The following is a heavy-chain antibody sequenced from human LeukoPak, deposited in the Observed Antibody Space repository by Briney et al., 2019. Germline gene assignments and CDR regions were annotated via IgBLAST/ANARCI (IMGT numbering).Heavy chain of an antibody. CDR1: GFPFSSYG. D-gene: IGHD6-13*01. Sequence: PGGSLRLSCTASGFPFSSYGMHWVRQAPGKGLEWVAVMSYDGGNKYYADSVKGRFTISRDNSRNTLYLQMDSLRGEDTAVYYCAKDGTSSWYGEFDYWGQGALVTVSS. J-gene: IGHJ4*02. CDR3: AKDGTSSWYGEFDY. CDR2: MSYDGGNK. V-gene: IGHV3-30*18.